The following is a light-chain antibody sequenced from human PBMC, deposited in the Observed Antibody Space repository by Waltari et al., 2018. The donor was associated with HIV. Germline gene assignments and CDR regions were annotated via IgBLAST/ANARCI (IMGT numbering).Light chain of an antibody. CDR3: QQYNKWPWT. Sequence: EVVMTQSPATLSVSPGERATLSCRASQNIANNLTWNQQKPGQPPRLLSFGASTRATGIPARFSGSGSGTEFNLTISSLQSEDFAVYYCQQYNKWPWTFGQGTRVEIK. CDR2: GAS. V-gene: IGKV3-15*01. J-gene: IGKJ1*01. CDR1: QNIANN.